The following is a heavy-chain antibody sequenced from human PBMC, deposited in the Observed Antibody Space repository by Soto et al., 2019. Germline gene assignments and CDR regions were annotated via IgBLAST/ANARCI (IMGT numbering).Heavy chain of an antibody. V-gene: IGHV3-72*01. D-gene: IGHD2-15*01. Sequence: PGGSLRLSCAASGFIFSDHYMDWVRQAPGKGLEWVGRTRNKANSYTTEYAASVKGRFTISRDDSKNSLYLQMNSLKTEDTAVYYCARWDCSGGNCYFDYWGQGTLVTVSS. CDR2: TRNKANSYTT. CDR3: ARWDCSGGNCYFDY. J-gene: IGHJ4*02. CDR1: GFIFSDHY.